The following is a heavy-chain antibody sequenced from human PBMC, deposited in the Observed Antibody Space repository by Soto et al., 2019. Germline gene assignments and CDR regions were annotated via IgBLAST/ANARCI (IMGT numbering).Heavy chain of an antibody. CDR3: ARTATSFWSGYKHPGDYFDY. J-gene: IGHJ4*02. D-gene: IGHD3-3*01. V-gene: IGHV3-30-3*01. Sequence: GGSLRLSCAASGFTFSSYAMHWVRQAPGKGLEWVAVISYDGSNKYYADSVKGRFTISRDNSKNTLYLQMNSLRAEDTAVYYCARTATSFWSGYKHPGDYFDYWGQGTLVTVSS. CDR2: ISYDGSNK. CDR1: GFTFSSYA.